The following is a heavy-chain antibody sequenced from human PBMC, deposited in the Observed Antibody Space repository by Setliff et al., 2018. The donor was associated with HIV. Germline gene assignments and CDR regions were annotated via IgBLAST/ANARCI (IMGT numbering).Heavy chain of an antibody. V-gene: IGHV4-4*02. J-gene: IGHJ4*02. Sequence: SETLSLTCAVSGDSINTPHCWSWVRQSLEKGLEWIGEVCQRGGINYNPFLWSRASMSVDTSKNHFSLKLSSVTAADTAVYYCARGNDSVWGSFRSPLKYFFDFWGQGTLVTVSS. D-gene: IGHD3-16*02. CDR2: VCQRGGI. CDR1: GDSINTPHC. CDR3: ARGNDSVWGSFRSPLKYFFDF.